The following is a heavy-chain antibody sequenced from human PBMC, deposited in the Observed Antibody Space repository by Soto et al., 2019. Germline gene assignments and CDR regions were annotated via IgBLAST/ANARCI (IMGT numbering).Heavy chain of an antibody. CDR2: ISYDGSNK. J-gene: IGHJ6*02. V-gene: IGHV3-30-3*01. CDR3: ARGGDCSGGSCYPGPYGMDV. D-gene: IGHD2-15*01. Sequence: SGGSLRLSCAASGFTFSSYAMHWVRQAPGKGLEWVAVISYDGSNKYYADSVKGRFTISRDNSKNTLYLQMNSLRAEDTAVYYCARGGDCSGGSCYPGPYGMDVWGQGTTVTVSS. CDR1: GFTFSSYA.